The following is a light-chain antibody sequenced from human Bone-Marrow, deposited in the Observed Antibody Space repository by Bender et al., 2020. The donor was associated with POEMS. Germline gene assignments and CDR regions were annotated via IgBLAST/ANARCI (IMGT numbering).Light chain of an antibody. CDR2: YDY. CDR3: SAWDDSLSGWV. Sequence: QSVVTQPPSLSEAPRQRVTISCSGSSSNIGNHGVNWYQQLPGEAPKLLIYYDYLLTPWVSDLFSASKSGTSASMAISEVQSEDEALYYCSAWDDSLSGWVFGGGIKLTVL. V-gene: IGLV1-36*01. CDR1: SSNIGNHG. J-gene: IGLJ3*02.